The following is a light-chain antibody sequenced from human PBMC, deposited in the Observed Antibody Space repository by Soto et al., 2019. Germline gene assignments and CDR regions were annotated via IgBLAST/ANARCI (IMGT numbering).Light chain of an antibody. V-gene: IGKV3-20*01. CDR3: QQYVGSGSPIT. CDR2: DAS. Sequence: EIVLTQSPGTLSLSPGERATLSCRAIQSVGSTLAWYQQKPGLAPTLLISDASSRASGVPDRFTGGGSGTDFTLTIRRLEPEDFALYYCQQYVGSGSPITFGQGTRLEIK. CDR1: QSVGST. J-gene: IGKJ5*01.